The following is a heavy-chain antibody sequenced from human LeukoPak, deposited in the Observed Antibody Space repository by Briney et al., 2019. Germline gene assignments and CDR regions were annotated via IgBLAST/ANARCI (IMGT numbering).Heavy chain of an antibody. J-gene: IGHJ5*02. D-gene: IGHD2-8*01. CDR2: IYYSGST. Sequence: SETLSLTCTVSGGSISSYYWSWIRQPPGKGLEWIGYIYYSGSTNYNPSLKSRVTMSVDTSKNQCSLKLSSVTAADTAVYYCARVRYCTNGICYISNWFDPWGQGTLVTVSS. V-gene: IGHV4-59*01. CDR3: ARVRYCTNGICYISNWFDP. CDR1: GGSISSYY.